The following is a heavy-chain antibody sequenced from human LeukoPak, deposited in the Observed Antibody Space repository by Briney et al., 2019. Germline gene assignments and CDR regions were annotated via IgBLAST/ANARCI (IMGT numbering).Heavy chain of an antibody. J-gene: IGHJ5*02. Sequence: ASVKVSCKASGYTFTSYDINWVRQATGQGLEWMGWMNPNSGNTGYAQKFQGRVTMTRNTSISTAYMELSSLRPEDTAVYYCARAIFGVVVNWFDPWGQGTLVTVSS. V-gene: IGHV1-8*01. CDR1: GYTFTSYD. CDR3: ARAIFGVVVNWFDP. D-gene: IGHD3-3*01. CDR2: MNPNSGNT.